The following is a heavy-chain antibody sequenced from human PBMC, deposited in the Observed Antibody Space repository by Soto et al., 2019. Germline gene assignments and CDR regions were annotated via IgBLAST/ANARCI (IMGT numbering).Heavy chain of an antibody. Sequence: GGSLRLSCVASGFSFSTYAMSWVRQAPGEGLGWVSSISGSGDSTYYADSVRGRFTISRDNSINTLYLQMNSLRAEDTAVYYCAKATSSGYFHFWGPGTLVTVSS. J-gene: IGHJ4*02. CDR1: GFSFSTYA. CDR2: ISGSGDST. CDR3: AKATSSGYFHF. V-gene: IGHV3-23*01.